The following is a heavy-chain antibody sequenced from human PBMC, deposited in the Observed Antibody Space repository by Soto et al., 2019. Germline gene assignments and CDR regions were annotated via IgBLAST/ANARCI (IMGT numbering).Heavy chain of an antibody. D-gene: IGHD3-10*01. V-gene: IGHV4-34*01. CDR1: GGSFSGYY. J-gene: IGHJ4*02. Sequence: QVQLQQWGAGLLKPSETLSLTCAVYGGSFSGYYWSWIRQPPGKGLEWIGEINHSGSTNYNPSLKRRVTIAVDTSKNQFSLTLSSVTAADTAVYYCARVSPRDYYGSGSYFDYWGQGTLVTVSS. CDR2: INHSGST. CDR3: ARVSPRDYYGSGSYFDY.